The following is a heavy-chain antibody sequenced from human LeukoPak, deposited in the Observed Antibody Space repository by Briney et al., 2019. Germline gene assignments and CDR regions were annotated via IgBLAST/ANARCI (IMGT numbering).Heavy chain of an antibody. CDR3: ARGVVTMVRGVIARNSDYYSYYYMDV. CDR2: INPNSGDT. V-gene: IGHV1-2*02. J-gene: IGHJ6*03. CDR1: GYTFTGYY. Sequence: ASVKVSCKASGYTFTGYYMHWVRQAPGQRLEWMGWINPNSGDTNYAQKFQGRVTMTRDTSISTAYMELSRLRSDDTAVYYCARGVVTMVRGVIARNSDYYSYYYMDVWGKGTTVTVSS. D-gene: IGHD3-10*01.